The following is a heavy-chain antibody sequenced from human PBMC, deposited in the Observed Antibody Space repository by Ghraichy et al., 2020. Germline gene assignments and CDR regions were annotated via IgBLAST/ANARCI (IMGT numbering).Heavy chain of an antibody. Sequence: SETLSLTCTVSGGSISSYYWSWIRQPPGKGLEWIGYNYYSGSTNYNPSLKSLVTISVDTSKNPFSLKLSPVTAADTAVYYCAREEMATKNYHAFYIWGQGTMVTVSS. CDR1: GGSISSYY. CDR3: AREEMATKNYHAFYI. V-gene: IGHV4-59*01. D-gene: IGHD5-24*01. J-gene: IGHJ3*02. CDR2: NYYSGST.